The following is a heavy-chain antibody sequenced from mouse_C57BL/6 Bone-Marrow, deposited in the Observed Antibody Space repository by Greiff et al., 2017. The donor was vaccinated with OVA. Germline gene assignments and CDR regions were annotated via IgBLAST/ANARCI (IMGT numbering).Heavy chain of an antibody. J-gene: IGHJ2*01. CDR2: IDPSDSYT. V-gene: IGHV1-69*01. CDR3: ARGGFQYYFDY. Sequence: VQLQQPGAELVMPGASVKLSCKASGYTFTSYWMHWVKQRPGQGLEWIGEIDPSDSYTNYNQKFKGKSTLTVDKSSSTAYMQLSSLPSEDSAFYYCARGGFQYYFDYGAKAPLSQSPQ. CDR1: GYTFTSYW.